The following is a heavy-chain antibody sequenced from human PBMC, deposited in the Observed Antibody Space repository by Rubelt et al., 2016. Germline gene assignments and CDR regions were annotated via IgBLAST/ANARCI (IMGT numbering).Heavy chain of an antibody. CDR3: ARDPAWSSGYSDY. CDR1: GGSISSGSYY. J-gene: IGHJ4*02. Sequence: QLQLQESGPGLVKPSETLSLTCTVSGGSISSGSYYWGWIRQPPGKGLEWIGSIYYSGSTYYNPSLRSRVTISWATAKSQFSLKLSSVTAADTAVYYCARDPAWSSGYSDYWGPGTLVTVSS. D-gene: IGHD6-19*01. CDR2: IYYSGST. V-gene: IGHV4-39*07.